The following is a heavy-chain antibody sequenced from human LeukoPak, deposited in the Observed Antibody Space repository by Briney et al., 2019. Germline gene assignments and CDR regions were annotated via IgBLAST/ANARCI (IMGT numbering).Heavy chain of an antibody. CDR3: ARDDSSGLDAFDI. CDR1: RFTFSTYW. CDR2: INSDGSST. V-gene: IGHV3-74*01. Sequence: QSGGSLRLSCAASRFTFSTYWMHWVRQAPGKGLVWVSRINSDGSSTGYADSVKGRFTTSRDNAKNTLYLQMNSLRAEDTAVYYCARDDSSGLDAFDIWGQGTMVTVSS. J-gene: IGHJ3*02. D-gene: IGHD3-22*01.